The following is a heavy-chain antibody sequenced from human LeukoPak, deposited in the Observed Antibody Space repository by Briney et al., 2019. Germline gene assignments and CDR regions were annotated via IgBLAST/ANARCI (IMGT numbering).Heavy chain of an antibody. D-gene: IGHD3-10*01. CDR2: IYSGGST. J-gene: IGHJ3*02. V-gene: IGHV3-53*01. Sequence: PGGSLRLSCAASGFTVSSNYMSWVRQAPGKGLEWVSVIYSGGSTYYADSVKGRFTISRDNSKNTLYLQMNSLRAEDTAVYYCARDPWFGELVYADTGDAFDIWGQGTMVTVSS. CDR3: ARDPWFGELVYADTGDAFDI. CDR1: GFTVSSNY.